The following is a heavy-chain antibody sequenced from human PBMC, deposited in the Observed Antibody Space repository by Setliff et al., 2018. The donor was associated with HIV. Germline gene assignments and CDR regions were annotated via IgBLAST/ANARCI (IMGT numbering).Heavy chain of an antibody. Sequence: ASVKVSCKASGYTFTSYYMHWVRQAPGQGLEWMGIIYPSDGRTTYAQEFQGRVTMTRDTSTSTVYMELSSLRSEDTAVYYCARDVEHTMDVWGQGTTVTVSS. CDR2: IYPSDGRT. CDR3: ARDVEHTMDV. J-gene: IGHJ6*02. V-gene: IGHV1-46*01. CDR1: GYTFTSYY.